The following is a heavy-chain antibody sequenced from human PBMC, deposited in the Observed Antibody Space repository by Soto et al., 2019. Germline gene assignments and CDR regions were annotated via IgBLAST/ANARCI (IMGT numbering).Heavy chain of an antibody. CDR1: GFSFNKYA. V-gene: IGHV3-23*01. CDR2: ISDAGGVT. J-gene: IGHJ6*03. D-gene: IGHD3-10*01. Sequence: EVPLLQSGGGLVQPGGSLRLSCAASGFSFNKYAVTWVRQAPGKGLEWVSVISDAGGVTYYADSVKGRFTISRDNSMNTLYLQMSSLRAEDTAVYYCAKCVGSGTYKNYCYYMDVWGKGTTVTVSS. CDR3: AKCVGSGTYKNYCYYMDV.